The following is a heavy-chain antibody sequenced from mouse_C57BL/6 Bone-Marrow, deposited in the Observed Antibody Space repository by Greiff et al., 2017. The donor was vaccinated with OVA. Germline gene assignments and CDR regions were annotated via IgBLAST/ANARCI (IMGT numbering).Heavy chain of an antibody. Sequence: DVQLVESGGGLVKPGGSLKLSCAASGFTFSDYGMHWVRQAPEKGLEWVAYISSGSSTIYYADTVKGRFTISRDNAKNTLFLQMTSLRSEDTAMYYCARPITTPYYFDYWGQGTTLTVSS. V-gene: IGHV5-17*01. D-gene: IGHD1-1*01. CDR3: ARPITTPYYFDY. J-gene: IGHJ2*01. CDR1: GFTFSDYG. CDR2: ISSGSSTI.